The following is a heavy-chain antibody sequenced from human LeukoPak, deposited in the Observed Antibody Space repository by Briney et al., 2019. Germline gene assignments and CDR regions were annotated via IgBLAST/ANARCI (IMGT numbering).Heavy chain of an antibody. Sequence: PGGSLRLSCAASGFTFDDYAMHWVRQAPGKGLEWVSLISWDGGSTYYADSVKGRFTISRDNSKNSLYLQMNSLRAEDTALYYCAKAGGELEPHYFDYWGQGTLVTVSS. D-gene: IGHD1-26*01. CDR3: AKAGGELEPHYFDY. CDR1: GFTFDDYA. V-gene: IGHV3-43D*03. CDR2: ISWDGGST. J-gene: IGHJ4*02.